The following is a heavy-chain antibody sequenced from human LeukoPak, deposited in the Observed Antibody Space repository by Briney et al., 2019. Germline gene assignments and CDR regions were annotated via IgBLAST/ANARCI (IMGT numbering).Heavy chain of an antibody. CDR2: ISYDGSNK. Sequence: PGRSLRLSCAVSGFTFRSYALHWVRQAPGKGLEWVAVISYDGSNKYYADSVKGRFTISRDNSKNTLYLQMNSLRAEDTAVYYCARDRDSSGWYHHVAVDYWGQGTLVTVSS. CDR1: GFTFRSYA. D-gene: IGHD6-19*01. CDR3: ARDRDSSGWYHHVAVDY. J-gene: IGHJ4*02. V-gene: IGHV3-30-3*01.